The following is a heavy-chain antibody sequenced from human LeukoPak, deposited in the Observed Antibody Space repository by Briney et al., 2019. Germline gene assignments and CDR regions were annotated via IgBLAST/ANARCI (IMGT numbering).Heavy chain of an antibody. V-gene: IGHV3-53*01. CDR2: IYSGGST. Sequence: GGSLRLSCAASGFTVSSNYMSWVRQAPGKGLEWVSVIYSGGSTYYADSVEGRFTISRDNSKNTLYLQMSSLRVEDTAVYYCARGPETAMVPRYWGQGTLVTVSS. J-gene: IGHJ4*02. CDR1: GFTVSSNY. D-gene: IGHD5-18*01. CDR3: ARGPETAMVPRY.